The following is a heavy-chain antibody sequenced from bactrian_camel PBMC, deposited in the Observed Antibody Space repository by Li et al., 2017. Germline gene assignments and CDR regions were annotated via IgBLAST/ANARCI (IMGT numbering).Heavy chain of an antibody. CDR2: IYTGGGST. J-gene: IGHJ4*01. D-gene: IGHD3*01. V-gene: IGHV3S1*01. CDR3: ATITNYGMGCGSWNEATY. CDR1: RNSKRRHC. Sequence: HVQLVESGGGSAQAGGSLRVSCSASRNSKRRHCMGWFRQPIGQEREGVAAIYTGGGSTWYADSVKGRFTISKDNAKNTLYLQMNSLKPEDTAMYYCATITNYGMGCGSWNEATYWGQGTQVTVS.